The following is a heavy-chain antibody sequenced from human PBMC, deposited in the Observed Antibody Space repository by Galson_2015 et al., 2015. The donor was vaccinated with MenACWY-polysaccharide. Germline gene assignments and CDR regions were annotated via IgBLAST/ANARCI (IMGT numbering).Heavy chain of an antibody. J-gene: IGHJ4*02. CDR2: MSPTSGNT. Sequence: SVKVSCKGSGYTFTTIAINWARQAPGQGLEWMAWMSPTSGNTGSAQKFQGRVTMTWNTSISTAYMELSSLRSEHTAVYYCARGGRRGVWYEGDYWGQGTPVTVSS. V-gene: IGHV1-8*01. D-gene: IGHD6-19*01. CDR1: GYTFTTIA. CDR3: ARGGRRGVWYEGDY.